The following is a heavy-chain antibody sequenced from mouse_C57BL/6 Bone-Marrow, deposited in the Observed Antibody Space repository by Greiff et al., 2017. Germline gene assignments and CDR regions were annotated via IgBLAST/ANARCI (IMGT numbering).Heavy chain of an antibody. CDR1: GYTFTSYG. V-gene: IGHV1-81*01. CDR3: AIFLGPAY. CDR2: IYPRSGNT. Sequence: VKLQQSGAELARPGASVKLSCKASGYTFTSYGISWVKQRTGQGLEWIGEIYPRSGNTYYNEKFKGKATRTADKSSSTAYIELRSLTSDDSAVYFCAIFLGPAYWGQGTLVTVSA. J-gene: IGHJ3*01. D-gene: IGHD4-1*01.